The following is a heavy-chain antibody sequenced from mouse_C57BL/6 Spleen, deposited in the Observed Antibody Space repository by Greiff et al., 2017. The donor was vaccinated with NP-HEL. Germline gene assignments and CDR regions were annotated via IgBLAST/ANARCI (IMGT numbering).Heavy chain of an antibody. CDR3: ARGLQQRFSAMDY. CDR2: IDPSDSYT. J-gene: IGHJ4*01. CDR1: GYTFTSYW. V-gene: IGHV1-69*01. Sequence: QVQLQQPGAELVMPGASVKLSCKASGYTFTSYWMHWVKQRPGQGLEWIGEIDPSDSYTNYNQKFKGKSTLTVDKSSSTAYMQLSSLTSEDSAVYYCARGLQQRFSAMDYWGQGTSVTVSS. D-gene: IGHD2-4*01.